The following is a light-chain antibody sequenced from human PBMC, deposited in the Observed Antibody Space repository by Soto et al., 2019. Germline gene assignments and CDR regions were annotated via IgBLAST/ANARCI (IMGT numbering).Light chain of an antibody. Sequence: QSALTQPASVSGSPGQSITLSCTGISSDVGSYNHVSWYQQHPGTAPKLMIYEVNERPSGVSNLFSGSKSGNTASLTVSGLQAEDEADYSCCSDVRPTFYAFATGTKLTVL. J-gene: IGLJ1*01. CDR1: SSDVGSYNH. V-gene: IGLV2-23*02. CDR3: CSDVRPTFYA. CDR2: EVN.